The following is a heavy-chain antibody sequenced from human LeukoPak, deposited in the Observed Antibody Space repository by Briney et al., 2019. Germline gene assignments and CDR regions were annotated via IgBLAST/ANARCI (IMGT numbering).Heavy chain of an antibody. Sequence: ASVKVSCKASGYTFTSYGISWVRQAPGQGLEWMGWISAYNGNTNYAQKLQGRVTMTTDTSTSTAYMELRSLRSDDTAVYYCARAPWLDVVVAGNYGMDVWGQGTTVTVSS. J-gene: IGHJ6*02. D-gene: IGHD6-19*01. CDR2: ISAYNGNT. CDR3: ARAPWLDVVVAGNYGMDV. CDR1: GYTFTSYG. V-gene: IGHV1-18*01.